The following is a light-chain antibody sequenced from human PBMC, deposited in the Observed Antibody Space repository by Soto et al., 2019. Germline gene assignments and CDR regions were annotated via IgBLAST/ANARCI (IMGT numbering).Light chain of an antibody. CDR3: QQSYSTPQT. CDR1: QSISSY. Sequence: DIEMTQSPSSLSASDGDRVTITCRASQSISSYLNWYQQKPGKAPKLLIYAASSLQSGVPSRFSGSGSGTDFTLTISSLQPEDFATYYCQQSYSTPQTFGQGTQLEIK. V-gene: IGKV1-39*01. J-gene: IGKJ5*01. CDR2: AAS.